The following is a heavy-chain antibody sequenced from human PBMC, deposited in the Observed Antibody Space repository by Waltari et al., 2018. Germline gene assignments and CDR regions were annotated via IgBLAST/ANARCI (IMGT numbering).Heavy chain of an antibody. Sequence: QVQLVESGGGVVQPGMSLRLSCAAAGFSPGTYGMHWVRQAPGKGLEWVALIFLGGGDSFYADSVRGRFTISRDNSKNTLYLDINSLRLDDTAIYYCAKDAFGNTYLDHWGQGTLVTVSS. CDR1: GFSPGTYG. D-gene: IGHD3-10*01. CDR2: IFLGGGDS. CDR3: AKDAFGNTYLDH. V-gene: IGHV3-30*19. J-gene: IGHJ4*02.